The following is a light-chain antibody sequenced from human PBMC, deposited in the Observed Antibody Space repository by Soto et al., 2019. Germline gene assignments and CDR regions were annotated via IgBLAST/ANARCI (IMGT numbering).Light chain of an antibody. Sequence: QSVLTQPPSASGTPGQRVTISCSGSSSNIGSNTVNWYQQLPGTAPKLLIYSNNQRPSGVPDRFSGSKSGTSASLAISGLQSEDEADYYCAAWDDSLNGPRYVFGPGTKLTVL. J-gene: IGLJ1*01. CDR3: AAWDDSLNGPRYV. CDR2: SNN. V-gene: IGLV1-44*01. CDR1: SSNIGSNT.